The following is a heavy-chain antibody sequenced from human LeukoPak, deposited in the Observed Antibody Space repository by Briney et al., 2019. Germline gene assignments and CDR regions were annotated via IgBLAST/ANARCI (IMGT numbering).Heavy chain of an antibody. CDR1: GYTFTGYY. Sequence: ASVKVSFKASGYTFTGYYMHWVRQAPGQGLEWMGWINPNSGGTNYAQKFQGRVTMTRDTSISTAYMELSRLRSDDTAVYYCARELEDIVVVVAAHYGMDVWGQGTTVTVSS. J-gene: IGHJ6*02. CDR3: ARELEDIVVVVAAHYGMDV. D-gene: IGHD2-15*01. V-gene: IGHV1-2*02. CDR2: INPNSGGT.